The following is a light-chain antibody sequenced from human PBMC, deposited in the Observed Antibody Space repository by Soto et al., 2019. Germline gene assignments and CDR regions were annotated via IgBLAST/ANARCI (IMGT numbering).Light chain of an antibody. J-gene: IGLJ2*01. CDR1: SSDVGSYNL. V-gene: IGLV2-23*01. CDR3: CSYAGSSTLI. Sequence: QLVLTQPASVSGSPGQSITISCTGTSSDVGSYNLVSWYQQHPGKAPKLMIYEGSKRPSGVSNRFSASKSGNTASLTISGLQAEDEADYYCCSYAGSSTLIFGGGTKLTVL. CDR2: EGS.